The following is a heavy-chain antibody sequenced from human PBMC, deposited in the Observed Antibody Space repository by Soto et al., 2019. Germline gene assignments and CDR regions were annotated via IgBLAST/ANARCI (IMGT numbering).Heavy chain of an antibody. J-gene: IGHJ5*02. CDR3: AKGPCRNCDCIGGSCDSQDDP. V-gene: IGHV3-30*18. CDR2: ISYDGSNK. CDR1: GFTFSSYA. Sequence: GGSLRLSCAASGFTFSSYAMHWVRQAPGKGLEWVAVISYDGSNKYYADSVKGRFTISRDNSKNTLYLQMNSLRTEDTAVYYWAKGPCRNCDCIGGSCDSQDDPLGQGTLGTVSS. D-gene: IGHD2-15*01.